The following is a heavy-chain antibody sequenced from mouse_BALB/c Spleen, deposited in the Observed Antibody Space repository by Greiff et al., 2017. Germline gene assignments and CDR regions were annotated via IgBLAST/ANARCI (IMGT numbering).Heavy chain of an antibody. CDR2: IHYSGST. Sequence: EVKLMESGPDLVKPSQSLSLTCTVTGYSITSGYSWHWIRQFPGNKLEWMGYIHYSGSTNYNPSLKSRISITRDTSKNQFFLQLNSVTTEDTATYYCVTLFITTAFAYWGQGTLVTVSA. CDR3: VTLFITTAFAY. CDR1: GYSITSGYS. D-gene: IGHD1-2*01. J-gene: IGHJ3*01. V-gene: IGHV3-1*02.